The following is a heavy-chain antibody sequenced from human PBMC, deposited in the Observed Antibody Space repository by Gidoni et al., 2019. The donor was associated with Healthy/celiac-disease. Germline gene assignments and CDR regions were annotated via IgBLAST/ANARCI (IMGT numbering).Heavy chain of an antibody. J-gene: IGHJ4*02. CDR3: ARHGQYYYDSSGYYPYYFDY. CDR1: VFTVSSNY. V-gene: IGHV3-66*02. Sequence: EVQLVESGGGLVQPGGSLRLSCAASVFTVSSNYMSWVRQAPGKGLEWVSVIYSGGSTYYADSVKGRFTISRDNSKNTLYLQMNSLRAEDTAVYYCARHGQYYYDSSGYYPYYFDYWGQGTLVTVSS. D-gene: IGHD3-22*01. CDR2: IYSGGST.